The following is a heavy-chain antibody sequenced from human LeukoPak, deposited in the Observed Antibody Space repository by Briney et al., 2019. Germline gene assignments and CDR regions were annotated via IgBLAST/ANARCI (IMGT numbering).Heavy chain of an antibody. V-gene: IGHV3-21*01. CDR3: ARVPTSLLDYYYYYMDV. D-gene: IGHD2-15*01. CDR2: ISSSSSYI. J-gene: IGHJ6*03. CDR1: GFTFSSYS. Sequence: PGGSLRLSCAASGFTFSSYSMNWVRQAPGKGLEWVSSISSSSSYIYYADSVKGRFTISRDNAKNSLYLQMNSLRAEDTAVYYCARVPTSLLDYYYYYMDVWGKGTTVTVSS.